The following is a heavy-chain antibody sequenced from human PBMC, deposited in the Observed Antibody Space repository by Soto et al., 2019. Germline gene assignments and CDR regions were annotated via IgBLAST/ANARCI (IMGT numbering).Heavy chain of an antibody. Sequence: ASVKVSCKASGYTFTSYGISWVRQAPGQGLEWMGWISAYNGNTNYAQKLQGRVTMTTDTSTSTAYMELRSLRSDDTAVYYCARDRPLGVHTYVCDYWGQGTLVTVSS. CDR3: ARDRPLGVHTYVCDY. D-gene: IGHD5-18*01. CDR1: GYTFTSYG. J-gene: IGHJ4*02. CDR2: ISAYNGNT. V-gene: IGHV1-18*01.